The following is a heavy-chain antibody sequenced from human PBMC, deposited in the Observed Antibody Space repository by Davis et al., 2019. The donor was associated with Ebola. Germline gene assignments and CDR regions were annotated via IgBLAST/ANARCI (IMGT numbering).Heavy chain of an antibody. CDR1: GFTLSSYW. CDR2: IKQDGSEK. V-gene: IGHV3-7*03. Sequence: GGSLRLSCAASGFTLSSYWMSWVRQAPGKGLEWVANIKQDGSEKYYVDSVKGRFTISRDNAKNSLYLQMNSLRAEDTAVYYCATGGMDVWGQGTTVTVSS. CDR3: ATGGMDV. J-gene: IGHJ6*02.